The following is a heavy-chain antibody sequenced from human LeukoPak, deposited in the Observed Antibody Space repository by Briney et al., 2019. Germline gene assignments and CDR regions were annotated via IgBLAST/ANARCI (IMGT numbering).Heavy chain of an antibody. CDR1: GFTFSSYW. CDR2: INSDGSST. CDR3: ARVAKERVGGVYYFDY. J-gene: IGHJ4*02. Sequence: PGGSLRLSCAASGFTFSSYWMHWVRQVPGKGLVWVSRINSDGSSTSYADSVKGRFTISRDNAKNTLYVQMNSLRAEDTAMYYCARVAKERVGGVYYFDYWGQGTLVTVSS. V-gene: IGHV3-74*01. D-gene: IGHD1-1*01.